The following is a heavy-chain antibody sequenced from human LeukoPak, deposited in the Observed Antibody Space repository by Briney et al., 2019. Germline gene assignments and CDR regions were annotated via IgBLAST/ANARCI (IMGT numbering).Heavy chain of an antibody. CDR1: GGTFSSYA. CDR3: AREYYYDSSGYDY. CDR2: IIPIFGTA. D-gene: IGHD3-22*01. Sequence: ASVKVSCKASGGTFSSYAISWVRQAPGQGLEWMGRIIPIFGTANYAQKFQGRVTITTDESTSTAYMELSSLRSEDTAVYYCAREYYYDSSGYDYWGQGTLVTVSP. J-gene: IGHJ4*02. V-gene: IGHV1-69*05.